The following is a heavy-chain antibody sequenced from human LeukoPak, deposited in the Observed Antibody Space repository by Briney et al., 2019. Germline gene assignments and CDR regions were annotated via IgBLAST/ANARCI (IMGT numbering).Heavy chain of an antibody. CDR1: GGSISSSY. CDR3: ARGQPQRYSSGWYVNWFDP. J-gene: IGHJ5*02. D-gene: IGHD6-19*01. CDR2: IYYSGTT. V-gene: IGHV4-59*01. Sequence: SETLSLTCTVSGGSISSSYWSWIRQPAGKGLEWIGYIYYSGTTKYNPSLKSRVTISVDTSKNQFSLKVNSVAAADTAVYYCARGQPQRYSSGWYVNWFDPWGQGTLVTVSS.